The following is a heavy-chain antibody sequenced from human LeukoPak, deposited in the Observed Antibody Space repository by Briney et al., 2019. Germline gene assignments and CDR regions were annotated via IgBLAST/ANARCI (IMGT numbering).Heavy chain of an antibody. CDR1: GFTFSSYT. Sequence: PGGSLRLSCAASGFTFSSYTMNWVRQAPGKGLEWVSSISTSSSYIYYADSVKGRFTISRDNAKNSLYLQMNSLRAEDTAVYYCAELGITMIGGVWGKGTTVTISS. CDR3: AELGITMIGGV. J-gene: IGHJ6*04. CDR2: ISTSSSYI. D-gene: IGHD3-10*02. V-gene: IGHV3-21*01.